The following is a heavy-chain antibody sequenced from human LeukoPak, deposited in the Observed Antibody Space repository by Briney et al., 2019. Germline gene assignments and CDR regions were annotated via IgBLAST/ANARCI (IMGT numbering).Heavy chain of an antibody. J-gene: IGHJ4*02. CDR3: ARRGHGYGTPFDY. D-gene: IGHD5-18*01. CDR2: IYPNGNT. Sequence: GGSLRLSCAASGFTVSSNYMNWVRQAPGKGLEWVSMIYPNGNTFYTDSVKGRFTISRDNSKNTLDLQMSSLRAEDTAVYYCARRGHGYGTPFDYWGQGTLLTVSS. CDR1: GFTVSSNY. V-gene: IGHV3-66*04.